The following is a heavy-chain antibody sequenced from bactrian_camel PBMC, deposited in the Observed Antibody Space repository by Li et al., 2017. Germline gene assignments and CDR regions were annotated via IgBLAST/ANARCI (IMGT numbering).Heavy chain of an antibody. CDR2: INFGGDMT. J-gene: IGHJ4*01. Sequence: VQLVESGGGSVQAGGSLRLSCAASGYTVSSNSMGWFRQAPGKEREGVAAINFGGDMTYYADSVKGRFTISQDNARSTMYLQMNSLKPEDTAMYYCAAGPNYYGMGYPRLMSNNYWGQGTQVTVS. CDR3: AAGPNYYGMGYPRLMSNNY. D-gene: IGHD5*01. CDR1: GYTVSSNS. V-gene: IGHV3S31*01.